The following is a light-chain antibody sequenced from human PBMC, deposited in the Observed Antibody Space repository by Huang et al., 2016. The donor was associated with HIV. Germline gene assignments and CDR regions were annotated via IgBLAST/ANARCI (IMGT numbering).Light chain of an antibody. CDR3: QQATSFPPWA. J-gene: IGKJ1*01. Sequence: DIQMTQSPSSGSASVGDRVTITCRASQDISSCLAWYQQKPGKAPKLLIYAASRLQSGVPSRCSGTGSGTDFTLTISSLQPEDFATYYCQQATSFPPWAFGQGTKVEIK. V-gene: IGKV1-12*01. CDR2: AAS. CDR1: QDISSC.